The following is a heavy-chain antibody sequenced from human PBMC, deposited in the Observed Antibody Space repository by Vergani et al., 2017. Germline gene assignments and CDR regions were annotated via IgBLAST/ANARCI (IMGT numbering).Heavy chain of an antibody. Sequence: QVQLVESGGGVVQPGRSLRLSCAASGFTFSSYGMHWVRQAPGKGLEWVAGIWYDGSNKYYADSVKGRFTISRGNSKNTLYLQMNSLRAEDTSVYYCARAASRFLEWLSAPFDYWGQGTLVTVSS. CDR3: ARAASRFLEWLSAPFDY. CDR2: IWYDGSNK. J-gene: IGHJ4*02. CDR1: GFTFSSYG. V-gene: IGHV3-33*01. D-gene: IGHD3-3*01.